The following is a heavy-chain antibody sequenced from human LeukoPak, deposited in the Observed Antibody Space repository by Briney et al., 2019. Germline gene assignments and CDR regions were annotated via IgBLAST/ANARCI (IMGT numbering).Heavy chain of an antibody. J-gene: IGHJ4*02. V-gene: IGHV3-53*01. D-gene: IGHD6-13*01. CDR2: IYSGGST. Sequence: PGGSLRLSCAASGFTVSSNYMSWVRQAPGKGLEWVSVIYSGGSTYYADSVKGRFTISRDNSKNTLYLQMNSLRAEDTAVYYCAKASSSWTPFDYWGQGTLVTVSS. CDR1: GFTVSSNY. CDR3: AKASSSWTPFDY.